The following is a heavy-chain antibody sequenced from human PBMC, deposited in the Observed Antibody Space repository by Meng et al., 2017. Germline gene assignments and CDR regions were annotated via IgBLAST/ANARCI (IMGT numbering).Heavy chain of an antibody. CDR3: ARARIAVAGTSPFDY. V-gene: IGHV4-59*01. Sequence: GSLRLSCTVSGGSISSYHWSWIRQPPGKGLEWIGYIYYSGSTNYNPSLKSRVTISVDTSKNQFSLKLSSVTAADTAVYYCARARIAVAGTSPFDYWGQGTLVTVSS. J-gene: IGHJ4*02. CDR2: IYYSGST. D-gene: IGHD6-19*01. CDR1: GGSISSYH.